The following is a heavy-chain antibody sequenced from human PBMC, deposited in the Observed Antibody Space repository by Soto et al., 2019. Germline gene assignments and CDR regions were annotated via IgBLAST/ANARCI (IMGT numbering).Heavy chain of an antibody. J-gene: IGHJ1*01. V-gene: IGHV1-18*04. CDR2: ISAYNGNT. Sequence: ASVKVSCKASGYTFTSYGISWVRQAPGQGLEWMGWISAYNGNTNYAQKLQGRVTMTTDTSTSTAYMELRSLRSDDTAVYYCATETWVNGIAEYFQQWGQGTLVTVSS. CDR3: ATETWVNGIAEYFQQ. D-gene: IGHD1-26*01. CDR1: GYTFTSYG.